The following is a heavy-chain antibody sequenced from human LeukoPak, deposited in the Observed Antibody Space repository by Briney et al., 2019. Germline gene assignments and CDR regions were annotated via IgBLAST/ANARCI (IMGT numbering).Heavy chain of an antibody. CDR1: GYTFTDHY. CDR3: ASIGGTSLEY. CDR2: INPNSGGT. Sequence: ASVKDSCKASGYTFTDHYMHWVRQAPGQGLEWVGWINPNSGGTNYAQKFQGRVTMTRDTSINTAYMEVSRLGSDDTAVYYCASIGGTSLEYWGQGTLVTVSS. D-gene: IGHD4-23*01. V-gene: IGHV1-2*02. J-gene: IGHJ4*02.